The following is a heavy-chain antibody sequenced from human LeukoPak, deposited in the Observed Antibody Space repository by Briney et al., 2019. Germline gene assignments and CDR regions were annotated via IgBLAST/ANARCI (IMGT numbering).Heavy chain of an antibody. Sequence: GASVKVSCKASGGTFSNNAISWVRQAPGKGLEWMGGFDPEDGETIYAQKFQGRVTMTEDTSTDTAYMELSSLRSEDTAVYYCATRGPYIGYDLYYFDYWGQGTLVTVSS. CDR2: FDPEDGET. D-gene: IGHD5-12*01. V-gene: IGHV1-24*01. CDR3: ATRGPYIGYDLYYFDY. CDR1: GGTFSNNA. J-gene: IGHJ4*02.